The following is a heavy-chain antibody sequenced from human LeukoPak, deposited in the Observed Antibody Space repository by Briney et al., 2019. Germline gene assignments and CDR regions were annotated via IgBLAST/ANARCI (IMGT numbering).Heavy chain of an antibody. CDR3: ASPSSGSYYNGYYYYYMDV. Sequence: ASVKVSCKASGYTFISDGISWVRQAPGQGLEWMGWISAYNGNTNYAQKFQGRVTITADESTSTAYMELSSLRSEDTAVYYCASPSSGSYYNGYYYYYMDVWGKGTTVTISS. D-gene: IGHD3-10*01. V-gene: IGHV1-18*01. CDR1: GYTFISDG. CDR2: ISAYNGNT. J-gene: IGHJ6*03.